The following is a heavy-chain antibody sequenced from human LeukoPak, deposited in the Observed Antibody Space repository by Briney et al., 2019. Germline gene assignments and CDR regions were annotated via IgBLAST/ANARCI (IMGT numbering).Heavy chain of an antibody. CDR2: IYSGGST. J-gene: IGHJ3*02. D-gene: IGHD5-18*01. CDR3: ARARSSYGYGDAFDI. V-gene: IGHV3-66*02. CDR1: GFTFSSYS. Sequence: GGSLRLSCAASGFTFSSYSMNWVRQAPGKGLEWVSVIYSGGSTYYADSVKGRFTISRDNSKNTLYLQMNSLRAEDTAVYYCARARSSYGYGDAFDIWGQGTMVTVSS.